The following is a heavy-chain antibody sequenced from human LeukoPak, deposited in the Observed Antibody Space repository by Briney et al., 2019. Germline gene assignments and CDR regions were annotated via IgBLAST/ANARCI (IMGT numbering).Heavy chain of an antibody. D-gene: IGHD2-15*01. J-gene: IGHJ4*02. CDR2: ISAYNGNT. Sequence: ASVKVSCKASGYTFTSYGISWVRQAPGQGLEWMGWISAYNGNTNYAQKLQGRVTMTTDTSTSTAYMGLRSLRSDDTAVYYCARVPTYCSGGSCYPDNYYFDYWGQGTLVTVSS. V-gene: IGHV1-18*04. CDR3: ARVPTYCSGGSCYPDNYYFDY. CDR1: GYTFTSYG.